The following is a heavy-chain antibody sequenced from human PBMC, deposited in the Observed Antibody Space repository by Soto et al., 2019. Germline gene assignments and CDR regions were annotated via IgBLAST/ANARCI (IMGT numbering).Heavy chain of an antibody. Sequence: GGSLRLSCAASGFTFSSYAMHWVRQAPGKGLEWVAVISYDGSNKYYADSVKGRFTISRDNSKNTLYLQMNSLRAEDTAVYYCARVVGYCSGGSCYSRYYYYYYGMDVWGQGTTVTAP. J-gene: IGHJ6*02. CDR1: GFTFSSYA. D-gene: IGHD2-15*01. CDR2: ISYDGSNK. CDR3: ARVVGYCSGGSCYSRYYYYYYGMDV. V-gene: IGHV3-30-3*01.